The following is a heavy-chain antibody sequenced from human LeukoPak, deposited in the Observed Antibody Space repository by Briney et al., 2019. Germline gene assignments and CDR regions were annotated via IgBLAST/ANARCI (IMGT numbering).Heavy chain of an antibody. V-gene: IGHV3-74*03. Sequence: PGGSLRLSCAAPGFPFAKAWMHWVRQAPGKGLVWVSRIHNDGSGTTYADSVKGRFTISRDNAKNTVFLQMNSLTVEDTATYYCARDQNYQLRLWGQGTLVTVSS. CDR3: ARDQNYQLRL. J-gene: IGHJ4*02. D-gene: IGHD2-2*01. CDR2: IHNDGSGT. CDR1: GFPFAKAW.